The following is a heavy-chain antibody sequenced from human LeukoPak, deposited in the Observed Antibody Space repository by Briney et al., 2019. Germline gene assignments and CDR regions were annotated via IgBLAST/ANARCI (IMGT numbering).Heavy chain of an antibody. CDR3: AKDRGRRIVVVPATKWGTFDY. CDR2: ISSSSRYI. CDR1: GFTFSTYS. J-gene: IGHJ4*02. V-gene: IGHV3-21*01. Sequence: GGSLRLSCSASGFTFSTYSMNWVRQAPGKGLEWVSSISSSSRYIYYADSVKGRFTISRDNSKNTLSLQMNSLRAEDTAVYYCAKDRGRRIVVVPATKWGTFDYWGQGTLVTVSS. D-gene: IGHD2-2*01.